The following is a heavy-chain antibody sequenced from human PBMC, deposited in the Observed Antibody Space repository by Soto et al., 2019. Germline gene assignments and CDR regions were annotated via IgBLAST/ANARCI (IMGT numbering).Heavy chain of an antibody. V-gene: IGHV3-23*01. CDR1: GFSFSIYN. D-gene: IGHD1-20*01. CDR3: ARRITSSFDY. CDR2: ITGSGDYT. Sequence: EVQLLESGGGLVQPGGSLRLSGVASGFSFSIYNMNWVRQAPGKGLEWVSVITGSGDYTNYADSVKGRFTISRDNSKNTLYLQMNSLRAEDTAVYFCARRITSSFDYWGQGTLVTVSS. J-gene: IGHJ4*02.